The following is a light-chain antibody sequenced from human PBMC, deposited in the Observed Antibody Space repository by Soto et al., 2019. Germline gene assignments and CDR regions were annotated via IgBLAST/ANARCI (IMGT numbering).Light chain of an antibody. J-gene: IGKJ1*01. CDR3: QQTSAFPRT. Sequence: DIQMTQSPSSLSASVGDRITITCRASQDISNYLAWYQQKPGKVPKLLIYSASTLQSGVPSRFSGSGSGTEFTLTISSLQPEDFATYYCQQTSAFPRTFGQGTKVDIK. CDR1: QDISNY. V-gene: IGKV1-27*01. CDR2: SAS.